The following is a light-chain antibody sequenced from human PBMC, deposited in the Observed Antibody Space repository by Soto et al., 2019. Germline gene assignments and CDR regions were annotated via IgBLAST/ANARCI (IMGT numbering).Light chain of an antibody. CDR3: SAYTRTSTLL. CDR2: EVN. CDR1: SNDVGAYNY. Sequence: QSALTQPASVSGSPGQSITISCTGTSNDVGAYNYVSWYQHHPGKAPKLLIYEVNNRPSGVSNRFSGSKSGNTASLTISGLQAEDEADYYCSAYTRTSTLLFGGGTKVTVL. J-gene: IGLJ2*01. V-gene: IGLV2-14*01.